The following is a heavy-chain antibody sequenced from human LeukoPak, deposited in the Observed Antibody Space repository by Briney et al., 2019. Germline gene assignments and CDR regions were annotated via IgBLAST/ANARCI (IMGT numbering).Heavy chain of an antibody. D-gene: IGHD6-19*01. CDR1: GYSISSGYY. Sequence: PSETLSLTCTISGYSISSGYYWGWIRQPPGKGLEWIGSIYHSGSTYYNPSLKSRVTISLDTSENQFSLKLSSVTAADTAVYYCARDLYSSGWGYFDYWGQGTLVTASS. J-gene: IGHJ4*02. V-gene: IGHV4-38-2*02. CDR2: IYHSGST. CDR3: ARDLYSSGWGYFDY.